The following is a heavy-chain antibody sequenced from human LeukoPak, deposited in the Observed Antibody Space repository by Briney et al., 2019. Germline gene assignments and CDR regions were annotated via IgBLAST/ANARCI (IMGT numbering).Heavy chain of an antibody. V-gene: IGHV3-43D*03. Sequence: GGSLRLSCAASGFTFDDYAMHWVRQAPGKGLEWVSLISWDGGVTYYADSVKGRFTISRDNSKNSLYLQMNSLRADDTALYYCVKDVEERSTGYGSWFDPWAREPWSPSPQ. CDR1: GFTFDDYA. D-gene: IGHD6-13*01. J-gene: IGHJ5*02. CDR2: ISWDGGVT. CDR3: VKDVEERSTGYGSWFDP.